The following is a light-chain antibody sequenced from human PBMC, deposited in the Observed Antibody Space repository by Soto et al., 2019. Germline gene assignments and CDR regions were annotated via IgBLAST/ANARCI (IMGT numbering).Light chain of an antibody. Sequence: EIVMTQSPATLSVSPGGRVILYCRASQSVSSNLAWYQQKPGQAPRLLIYGASTRATGIPVRFSGSGSGTEFTLTISSLQSEDLAVYYCQQYDNWPPKTFGQGTKVDIK. V-gene: IGKV3-15*01. CDR2: GAS. CDR1: QSVSSN. J-gene: IGKJ1*01. CDR3: QQYDNWPPKT.